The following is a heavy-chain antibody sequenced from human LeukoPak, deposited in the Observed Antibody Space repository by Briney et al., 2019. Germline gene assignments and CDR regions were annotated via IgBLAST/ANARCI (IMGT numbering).Heavy chain of an antibody. D-gene: IGHD2-2*01. Sequence: SETLSLTCTVSGGSISSYYWSWIRQPPGKGLEWIGYIYYSGSTNYNPSLKSRVTISVDTSKNQFSLKLSSVTAADTAVYYCARGSIVVVPAAYNWFDPWGQGTLVTVSS. V-gene: IGHV4-59*01. CDR3: ARGSIVVVPAAYNWFDP. CDR1: GGSISSYY. J-gene: IGHJ5*02. CDR2: IYYSGST.